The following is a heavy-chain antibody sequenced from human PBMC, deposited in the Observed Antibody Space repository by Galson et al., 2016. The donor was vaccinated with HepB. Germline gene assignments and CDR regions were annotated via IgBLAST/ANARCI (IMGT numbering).Heavy chain of an antibody. J-gene: IGHJ5*02. V-gene: IGHV1-18*01. Sequence: SVKVSCKASGYTISDYGISWVRQTPGQGLEWMGWISTKNGNPIYARKFKGRINMTTDTPMTTAYMELRSLKSDDTAVHYCARESVGYYGSGSCFDHWGQGTLVTVAS. CDR2: ISTKNGNP. D-gene: IGHD3-10*01. CDR3: ARESVGYYGSGSCFDH. CDR1: GYTISDYG.